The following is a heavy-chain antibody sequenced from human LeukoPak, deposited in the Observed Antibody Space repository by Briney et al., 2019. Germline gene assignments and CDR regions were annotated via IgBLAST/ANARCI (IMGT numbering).Heavy chain of an antibody. D-gene: IGHD6-13*01. CDR2: ISSSSSTI. V-gene: IGHV3-48*02. CDR1: GFTFSSYS. CDR3: AGAGGRIAAAGYDAFDI. Sequence: GGSPRLSCAASGFTFSSYSMNWVRQAPGKGLEWVSYISSSSSTIYYADSVKGRFTISRDNAKNSLYLQMNSLRDEDTAVYYCAGAGGRIAAAGYDAFDIWGQGTMVTVSS. J-gene: IGHJ3*02.